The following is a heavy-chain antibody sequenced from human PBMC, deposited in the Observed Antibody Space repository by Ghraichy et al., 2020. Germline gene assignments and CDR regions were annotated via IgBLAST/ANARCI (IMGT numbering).Heavy chain of an antibody. Sequence: SETLSLTCTVSGGSISSYYWSWIRQPPGKGLEWIGYIYYSGSTNYNPSLKSRVTISVDTSKNQFSLKLSSVTAADTAVYYCARGNNHYYHSNPPRGISGVTTSWFDPWGQGTLVTVSS. CDR2: IYYSGST. CDR3: ARGNNHYYHSNPPRGISGVTTSWFDP. CDR1: GGSISSYY. D-gene: IGHD3-22*01. V-gene: IGHV4-59*01. J-gene: IGHJ5*02.